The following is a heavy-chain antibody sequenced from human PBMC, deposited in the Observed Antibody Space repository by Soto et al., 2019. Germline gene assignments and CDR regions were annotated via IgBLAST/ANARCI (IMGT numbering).Heavy chain of an antibody. CDR3: ARDRYAFDI. D-gene: IGHD3-16*02. J-gene: IGHJ3*02. V-gene: IGHV3-30-3*01. Sequence: QVQLVESGGGVVQPGRSLRLSCAASGFTFSSYAMHWVRQAPGKGLEWVAVISYDGSNKYYADSVKGRFTISRDNSKNTLYLQMNSLRGEDTAVYYCARDRYAFDIWGQGTMVTVSS. CDR1: GFTFSSYA. CDR2: ISYDGSNK.